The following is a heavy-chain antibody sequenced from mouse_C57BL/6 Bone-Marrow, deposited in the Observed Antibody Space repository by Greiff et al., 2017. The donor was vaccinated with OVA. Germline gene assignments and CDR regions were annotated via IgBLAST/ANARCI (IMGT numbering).Heavy chain of an antibody. D-gene: IGHD1-1*01. CDR2: IDPSDSYT. CDR3: AREVKDYYGSWYFDV. J-gene: IGHJ1*03. V-gene: IGHV1-50*01. Sequence: QVQLQQPGAELVKPGASVKLSCKASGYTFTSYWMQWVKQRTGQGLEWIGEIDPSDSYTNYNQKFKGKATLTVDTSSSTAYMQLSSLTSEDSAVYYCAREVKDYYGSWYFDVWGTGTTVTVSS. CDR1: GYTFTSYW.